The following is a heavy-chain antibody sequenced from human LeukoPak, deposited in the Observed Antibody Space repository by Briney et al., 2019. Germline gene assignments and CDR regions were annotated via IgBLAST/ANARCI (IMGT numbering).Heavy chain of an antibody. CDR3: AKAHGLRITMIVVAPDY. CDR1: GFTFSTYA. Sequence: SGGSLRLSCAASGFTFSTYAVNWVRQAPGKGLEWVSTISGSGDSTYYADSVKGRFTISRDNSKDTLYLQMNSLRAEDTAVYYCAKAHGLRITMIVVAPDYWGQGTLVTVSS. D-gene: IGHD3-22*01. V-gene: IGHV3-23*01. CDR2: ISGSGDST. J-gene: IGHJ4*02.